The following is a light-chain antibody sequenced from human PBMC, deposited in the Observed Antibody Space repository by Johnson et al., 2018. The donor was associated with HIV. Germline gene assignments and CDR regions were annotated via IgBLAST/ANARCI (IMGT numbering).Light chain of an antibody. CDR1: SSNIENYF. V-gene: IGLV1-51*02. Sequence: QAVLTQPPSMSAAPGQRVNISCSGHSSNIENYFVSWYQQLPGAAPRLLIYEDYKRPSGIPDRFSGSKSGASATLGITGLQTGDEAEYYCGVWDASLSPHYVFGTGTTITVL. CDR3: GVWDASLSPHYV. CDR2: EDY. J-gene: IGLJ1*01.